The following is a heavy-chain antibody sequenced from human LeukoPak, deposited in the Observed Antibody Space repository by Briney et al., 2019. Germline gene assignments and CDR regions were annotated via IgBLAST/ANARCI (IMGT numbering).Heavy chain of an antibody. Sequence: GASVKVSCKASGGTFSSYAISWVRQAPGQGLEWMGRIIPILGIANYAQKFQGRVTMTRDTSTSTVYVELSSLRSEDTAVYYCARVNRENVFGVSMDVWGQGTTVTVSS. CDR1: GGTFSSYA. J-gene: IGHJ6*02. CDR2: IIPILGIA. CDR3: ARVNRENVFGVSMDV. V-gene: IGHV1-69*04. D-gene: IGHD3-10*01.